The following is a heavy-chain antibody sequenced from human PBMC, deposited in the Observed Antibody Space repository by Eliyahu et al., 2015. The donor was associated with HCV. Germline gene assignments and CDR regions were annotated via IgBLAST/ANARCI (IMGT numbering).Heavy chain of an antibody. J-gene: IGHJ3*02. D-gene: IGHD3-10*01. Sequence: QVQLQQWGAGLLKPSETLSLTCAVYGGSFSGYYWSWIRQPPGKGLEWIGEINHSGSTNYNPSLKSRVTISVDTSKNQFSLKLSSVTAADTAVYYCARGRITMVRGAIRHAFDIWGQGTMVTVSS. CDR1: GGSFSGYY. V-gene: IGHV4-34*01. CDR2: INHSGST. CDR3: ARGRITMVRGAIRHAFDI.